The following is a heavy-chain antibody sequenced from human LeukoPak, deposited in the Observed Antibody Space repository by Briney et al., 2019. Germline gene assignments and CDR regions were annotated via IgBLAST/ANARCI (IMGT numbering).Heavy chain of an antibody. CDR1: GFTFSSYT. J-gene: IGHJ6*03. Sequence: GGSLRLSCAASGFTFSSYTMNWVRQPPGKGLEWVSHIGTSSTTIYYADSVKGRFTISRDNAKNSLYLQMNSLRADDTAVYYCARFAAGGSYYYMDVWGKGTTVTVSS. CDR3: ARFAAGGSYYYMDV. D-gene: IGHD6-25*01. V-gene: IGHV3-48*01. CDR2: IGTSSTTI.